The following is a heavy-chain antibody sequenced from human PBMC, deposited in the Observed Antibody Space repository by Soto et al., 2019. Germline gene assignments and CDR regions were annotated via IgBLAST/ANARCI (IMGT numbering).Heavy chain of an antibody. CDR1: GFTFSSYA. CDR2: ISYDGSNK. CDR3: ARNQGSRSDIVVVPAAMPPLYYYGMDV. D-gene: IGHD2-2*01. V-gene: IGHV3-30-3*01. J-gene: IGHJ6*02. Sequence: GGSLRLSCAASGFTFSSYAMHWVRQAPGKGLEWVAVISYDGSNKYYADSVKGRFTISRDNSKNTLYLQMNSLRAEDTAVYYCARNQGSRSDIVVVPAAMPPLYYYGMDVWGQGTTVTVSS.